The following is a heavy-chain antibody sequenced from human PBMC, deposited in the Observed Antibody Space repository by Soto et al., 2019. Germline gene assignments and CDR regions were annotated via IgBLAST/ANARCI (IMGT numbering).Heavy chain of an antibody. CDR1: GDSFRSFG. CDR2: IIPFFGTA. D-gene: IGHD1-26*01. J-gene: IGHJ5*02. V-gene: IGHV1-69*01. Sequence: QVQLVQSGAEVKKPGSSVKVSCKASGDSFRSFGISWLRQAPGQGLEWMGGIIPFFGTANYPQKFQGRVTSTADESTSTTYVELTILTSEDTALYYCAREGASTSLGWFDPWGQGTLVTGSS. CDR3: AREGASTSLGWFDP.